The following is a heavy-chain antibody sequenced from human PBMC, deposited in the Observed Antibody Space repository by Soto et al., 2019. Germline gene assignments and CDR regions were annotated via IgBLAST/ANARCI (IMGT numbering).Heavy chain of an antibody. CDR2: ISSSGSTI. Sequence: GGSLRLSCAASGFPFSIYEMNLVRQSPGKGLEWVSYISSSGSTIYYADSVKGRFTISRDNAKNSLYLQMNSLRAEDTAVYYCARVRYSKYALYWFDPWGQGNRVTV. V-gene: IGHV3-48*03. J-gene: IGHJ5*02. CDR1: GFPFSIYE. D-gene: IGHD4-4*01. CDR3: ARVRYSKYALYWFDP.